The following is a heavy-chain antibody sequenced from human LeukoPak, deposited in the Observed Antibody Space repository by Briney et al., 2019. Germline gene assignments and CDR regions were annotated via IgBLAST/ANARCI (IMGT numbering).Heavy chain of an antibody. CDR2: IYYSGST. CDR3: ARLGYCSSTSCHRPPYYYYGMDV. J-gene: IGHJ6*02. D-gene: IGHD2-2*03. Sequence: SETLSLTCTVSGGSISSYYWSWIRQPPGKGLEWIGYIYYSGSTNYNPSLKSRVTISVDTSKNQFSLKLSSVTAADTAVYYCARLGYCSSTSCHRPPYYYYGMDVWGQGTTVTVSS. V-gene: IGHV4-59*08. CDR1: GGSISSYY.